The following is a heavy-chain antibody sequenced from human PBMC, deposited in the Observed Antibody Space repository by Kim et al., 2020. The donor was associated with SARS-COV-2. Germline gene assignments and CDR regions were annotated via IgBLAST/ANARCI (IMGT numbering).Heavy chain of an antibody. J-gene: IGHJ4*02. V-gene: IGHV3-30*07. D-gene: IGHD5-12*01. CDR3: ARDSIGDIVAMARFDY. Sequence: SVKGRFTISRDNSKNTLYLQMNSLRAEDTAVYYCARDSIGDIVAMARFDYWGKGTLVTVSS.